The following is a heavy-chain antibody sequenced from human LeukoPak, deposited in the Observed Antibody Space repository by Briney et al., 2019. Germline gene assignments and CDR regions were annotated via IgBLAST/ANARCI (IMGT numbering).Heavy chain of an antibody. J-gene: IGHJ4*02. Sequence: PGGSLRLSCAASGFTFNDYAMIWVRQAPGKGLEWVSAIFGNGRNTYYADSVKGRFTISRDNSKNTLYLQMNSLRVEDTAIYYCAKSELRPFKVFNWGQGTLVAVSS. V-gene: IGHV3-23*01. D-gene: IGHD3-10*01. CDR2: IFGNGRNT. CDR3: AKSELRPFKVFN. CDR1: GFTFNDYA.